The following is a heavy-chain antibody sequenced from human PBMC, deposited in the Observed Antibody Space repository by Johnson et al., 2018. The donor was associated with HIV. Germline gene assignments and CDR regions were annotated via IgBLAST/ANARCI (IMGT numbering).Heavy chain of an antibody. CDR1: GFNFRDYY. CDR2: INWNGGST. V-gene: IGHV3-20*04. CDR3: ARSLGIAVVVHATAFDI. J-gene: IGHJ3*02. Sequence: VQLVESGGGLVKPGGSLRLSCAASGFNFRDYYMSWIRQAPGKGLEWVSGINWNGGSTTYADSVKGRFTISRDNAKNSLYLQMNSLRAEDTALYYCARSLGIAVVVHATAFDIWGRGTMVSASS. D-gene: IGHD6-19*01.